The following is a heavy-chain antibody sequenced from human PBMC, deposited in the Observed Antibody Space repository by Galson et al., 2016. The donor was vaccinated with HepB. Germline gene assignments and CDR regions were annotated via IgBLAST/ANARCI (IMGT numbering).Heavy chain of an antibody. CDR3: ARDEGGLRSYYFDY. D-gene: IGHD4-17*01. CDR1: GYTFTNYY. V-gene: IGHV1-46*01. CDR2: INLGGGST. Sequence: SVKVSCKASGYTFTNYYIHWVRQAPGQGLEWMGIINLGGGSTNYAQKFRGRVTVTRDTSTNTVYMQLSSLRSEDTAMYYCARDEGGLRSYYFDYWGQGTLVTVSS. J-gene: IGHJ4*02.